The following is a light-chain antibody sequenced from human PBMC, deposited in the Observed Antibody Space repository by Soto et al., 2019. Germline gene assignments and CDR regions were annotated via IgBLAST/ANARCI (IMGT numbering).Light chain of an antibody. CDR3: SSYAGSNVL. Sequence: QSALTQPPSASGSPGQSVTISCTGTPSDVGGSNSVSWYQQYPGKAPKLMIYDVSKRPSGVPDRFSGSKSGNTASLTVSGLQAEDEAKYYCSSYAGSNVLFGGGTKVTVL. CDR1: PSDVGGSNS. V-gene: IGLV2-8*01. CDR2: DVS. J-gene: IGLJ2*01.